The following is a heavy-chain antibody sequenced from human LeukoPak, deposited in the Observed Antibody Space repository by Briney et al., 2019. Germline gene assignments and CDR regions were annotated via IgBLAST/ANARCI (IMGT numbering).Heavy chain of an antibody. Sequence: GGSLRLSCAASGFTVSSNYMSWVRQAPGKGLEWVANIKQDGSEKYYVDSVKGRFTISRDNAKNSLYLQMNSLRAEGTAVYYCARDLDYGDPSDAFDIWGQGTMVTVSS. CDR3: ARDLDYGDPSDAFDI. D-gene: IGHD4-17*01. V-gene: IGHV3-7*01. J-gene: IGHJ3*02. CDR1: GFTVSSNY. CDR2: IKQDGSEK.